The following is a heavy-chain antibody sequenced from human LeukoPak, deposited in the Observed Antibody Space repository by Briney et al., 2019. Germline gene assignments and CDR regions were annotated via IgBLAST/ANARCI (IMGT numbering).Heavy chain of an antibody. J-gene: IGHJ4*02. CDR3: AKDALNYYDSSGYSR. CDR1: GFTFSSYA. D-gene: IGHD3-22*01. CDR2: ISGSGGST. Sequence: GGSLRLSCAASGFTFSSYAMSWVRQAPGKGLEWVSAISGSGGSTYYADSVKGRFTISRDNSKNTLYLQMSGLRAEDTAVYYCAKDALNYYDSSGYSRWGQGTLVTVSS. V-gene: IGHV3-23*01.